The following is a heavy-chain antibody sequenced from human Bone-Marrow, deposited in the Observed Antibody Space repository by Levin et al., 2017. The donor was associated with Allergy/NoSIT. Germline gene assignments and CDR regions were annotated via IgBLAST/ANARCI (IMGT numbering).Heavy chain of an antibody. CDR1: GFTFSSYS. Sequence: SCAASGFTFSSYSMNWVRQAPGKGLEWVSSISSSSSYIYYADSVKGRFTISRDNAKNSLYLQMNSLRAEDTAVYYCARDHGGPYDFWSGYYTNYYYYYMDVWGKGTTVTVSS. V-gene: IGHV3-21*01. CDR2: ISSSSSYI. D-gene: IGHD3-3*01. CDR3: ARDHGGPYDFWSGYYTNYYYYYMDV. J-gene: IGHJ6*03.